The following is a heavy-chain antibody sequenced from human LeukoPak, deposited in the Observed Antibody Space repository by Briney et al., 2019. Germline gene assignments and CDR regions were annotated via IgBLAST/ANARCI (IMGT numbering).Heavy chain of an antibody. CDR2: ISQSGST. CDR1: GYSISSGYY. J-gene: IGHJ4*02. V-gene: IGHV4-38-2*01. Sequence: PSETLSLTCAVSGYSISSGYYWAWIRQSPGKGPEWIASISQSGSTYYNPSLKSRVTISVDTSKNKFSLNLNFVTAADTAVYYCARIGGDFRRHAYDPIDDWGQGTLVTVSS. D-gene: IGHD2/OR15-2a*01. CDR3: ARIGGDFRRHAYDPIDD.